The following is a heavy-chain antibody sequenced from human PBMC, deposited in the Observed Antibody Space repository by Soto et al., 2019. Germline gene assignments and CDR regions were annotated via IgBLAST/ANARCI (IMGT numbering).Heavy chain of an antibody. J-gene: IGHJ4*02. V-gene: IGHV3-7*01. CDR3: ARDREVGATHFDY. Sequence: GGSLRLSCAASGFTFSSYWMSWVRQAPGKGLEWVANIKQDGSEKYYVDSVKGRFTISRDNAKNSLYLQMNSLRAEDTAVYYCARDREVGATHFDYWGQGTLVTVSS. D-gene: IGHD1-26*01. CDR2: IKQDGSEK. CDR1: GFTFSSYW.